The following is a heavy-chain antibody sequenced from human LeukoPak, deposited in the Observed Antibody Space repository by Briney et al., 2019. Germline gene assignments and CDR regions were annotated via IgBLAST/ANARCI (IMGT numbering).Heavy chain of an antibody. D-gene: IGHD2-2*02. Sequence: PSETLSLTCTVSGGSISSGSYYWSWIRQPAGKGLEWIGRIYTSGSTNYNPSLKSRVTISVDTSKNQFSLKLSSVTAADTAVYYCARVGVGRSSTSCYNFDYWGQGTLVTVSS. J-gene: IGHJ4*02. V-gene: IGHV4-61*02. CDR1: GGSISSGSYY. CDR2: IYTSGST. CDR3: ARVGVGRSSTSCYNFDY.